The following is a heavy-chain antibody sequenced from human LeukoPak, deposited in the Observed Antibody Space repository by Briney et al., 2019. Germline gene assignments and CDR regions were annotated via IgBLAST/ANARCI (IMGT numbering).Heavy chain of an antibody. J-gene: IGHJ4*02. CDR3: AKGYYGSGSYGWFDY. CDR2: ISGSGGGT. D-gene: IGHD3-10*01. V-gene: IGHV3-23*01. Sequence: PGGSLRLSCAASGFTFSSYAMSWVRQAPGKGLEWVSAISGSGGGTYYADSVKGRFTISRDNSKNTLYLQMNSLRAEDTAVYYCAKGYYGSGSYGWFDYWGQGTLVTVSS. CDR1: GFTFSSYA.